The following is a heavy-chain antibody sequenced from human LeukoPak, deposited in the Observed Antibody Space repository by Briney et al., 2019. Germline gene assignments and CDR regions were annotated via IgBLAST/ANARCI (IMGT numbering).Heavy chain of an antibody. CDR1: GFTFDDYA. J-gene: IGHJ4*02. D-gene: IGHD6-13*01. V-gene: IGHV3-9*01. CDR2: ISWNSGSI. Sequence: GGSLRLSCAASGFTFDDYAMHWVRQAPGKGLEWVSGISWNSGSIGYADSVKGRFTISRDNAKNSLYLQMNSLRAEDTAVYYCARDSIAAAGTGLDYWGQGTLVTVSS. CDR3: ARDSIAAAGTGLDY.